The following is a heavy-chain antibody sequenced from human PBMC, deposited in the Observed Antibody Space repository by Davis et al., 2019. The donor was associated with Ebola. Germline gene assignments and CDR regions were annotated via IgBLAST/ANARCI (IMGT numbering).Heavy chain of an antibody. D-gene: IGHD2/OR15-2a*01. CDR1: GGSFSDYY. CDR2: INPSGST. V-gene: IGHV4-34*01. Sequence: SETLSLTCAVYGGSFSDYYWSWIRQPPEKGLDWIGEINPSGSTNYNPSLKSRVTISVDTSKNQFSLRLSSVTATDTAVYYCVRQYGIGKWYLDSWGRGILVTVS. J-gene: IGHJ4*02. CDR3: VRQYGIGKWYLDS.